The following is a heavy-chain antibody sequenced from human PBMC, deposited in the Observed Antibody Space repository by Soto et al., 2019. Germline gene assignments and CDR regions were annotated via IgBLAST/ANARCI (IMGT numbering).Heavy chain of an antibody. J-gene: IGHJ4*02. CDR1: GFTFSSYG. V-gene: IGHV3-30*18. CDR2: ISYDGSNK. CDR3: AKDRMVHPEYYFDY. D-gene: IGHD2-8*01. Sequence: QVQLVESGGGVVQPGRSLRLSCAASGFTFSSYGMHWVRQAPGKGLAWVAVISYDGSNKYYADSVKGRFTISRDNSKNTLYLQMNSLRAEDTAVYYCAKDRMVHPEYYFDYWGQGTLVTVSS.